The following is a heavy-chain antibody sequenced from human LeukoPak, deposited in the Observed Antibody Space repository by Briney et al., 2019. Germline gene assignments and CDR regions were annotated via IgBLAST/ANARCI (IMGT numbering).Heavy chain of an antibody. CDR3: ASHASYYYDSSGYRHFDF. Sequence: PGGSLRLSCVASGLTFEDYALSWVRQAPGKGLEWVSGINWSGGSTGYADSVKGRFTISRDNAKNSLYLQMNSLRAEDTALYYCASHASYYYDSSGYRHFDFWGQGTLVTVSP. D-gene: IGHD3-22*01. CDR2: INWSGGST. CDR1: GLTFEDYA. J-gene: IGHJ4*02. V-gene: IGHV3-20*04.